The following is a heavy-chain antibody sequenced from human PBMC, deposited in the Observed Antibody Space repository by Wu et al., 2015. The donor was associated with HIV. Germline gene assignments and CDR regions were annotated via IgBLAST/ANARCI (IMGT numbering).Heavy chain of an antibody. CDR2: INPSSGDT. CDR1: DTASPTSS. CDR3: ARESIDMDSSGKRAHRGHYFDY. Sequence: QVQLVHPGAEVRKPGASVKIPAGHLDTASPTSSFDWVRRAPGQGFEWMGLINPSSGDTSSAQKFRGRVTLTRETTANRVYLELRSLRSDDTAFYYCARESIDMDSSGKRAHRGHYFDYWGQGTEVTVSS. D-gene: IGHD3-22*01. V-gene: IGHV1-46*01. J-gene: IGHJ4*02.